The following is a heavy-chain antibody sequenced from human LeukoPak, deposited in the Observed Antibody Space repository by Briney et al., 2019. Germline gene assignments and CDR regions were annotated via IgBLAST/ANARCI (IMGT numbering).Heavy chain of an antibody. V-gene: IGHV3-7*03. J-gene: IGHJ6*02. CDR2: INRDGSER. CDR3: ARRNAMDV. Sequence: PGRSLRLSCAASGFTFSNYWMTWVRQAPGKGLEWVANINRDGSERYYVDSVKGRFTISRDDAKSSLYLQMSSLRAEDTAVYYCARRNAMDVWGQGTTV. CDR1: GFTFSNYW.